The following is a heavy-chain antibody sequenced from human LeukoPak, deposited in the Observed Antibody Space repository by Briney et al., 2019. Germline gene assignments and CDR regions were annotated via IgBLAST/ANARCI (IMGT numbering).Heavy chain of an antibody. CDR1: GYTFTGYY. CDR2: INPNSGGT. V-gene: IGHV1-2*02. J-gene: IGHJ3*02. D-gene: IGHD2-21*02. CDR3: ARARVVVTLAAAFDI. Sequence: ASVKVSCKASGYTFTGYYMHWVRQAPGQGLEWMGWINPNSGGTNYAQKFQGRVTMTRDMSTSTVYMELSSLRSEDTAVYYCARARVVVTLAAAFDIWGQGTMVTVSS.